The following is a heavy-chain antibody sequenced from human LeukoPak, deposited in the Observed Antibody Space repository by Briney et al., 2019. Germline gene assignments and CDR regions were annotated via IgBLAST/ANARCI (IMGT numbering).Heavy chain of an antibody. Sequence: SVKVSCKASGGTFSSYAISWVRQAPGQGLEWMGGVIPIFGTANYAQTFQGRVTITADESTSTAYMELSSLRSEDTAVYYCASGANFHTLSYWGQGTLVTVSS. D-gene: IGHD2/OR15-2a*01. J-gene: IGHJ4*02. V-gene: IGHV1-69*13. CDR3: ASGANFHTLSY. CDR1: GGTFSSYA. CDR2: VIPIFGTA.